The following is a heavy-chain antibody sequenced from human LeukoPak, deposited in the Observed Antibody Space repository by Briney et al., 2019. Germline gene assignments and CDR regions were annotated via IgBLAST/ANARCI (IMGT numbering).Heavy chain of an antibody. CDR1: GFTFSSYS. D-gene: IGHD6-19*01. CDR3: AKGKQWLIPNWFDP. V-gene: IGHV3-23*01. J-gene: IGHJ5*02. Sequence: GGSLRLSCAASGFTFSSYSMSWVRQTPGKGLEWVSSISGSGSSTNYADFVKGRFTISRDNSKNTLHLQMNSLRADDTAVYYCAKGKQWLIPNWFDPWGQGTLVTVSS. CDR2: ISGSGSST.